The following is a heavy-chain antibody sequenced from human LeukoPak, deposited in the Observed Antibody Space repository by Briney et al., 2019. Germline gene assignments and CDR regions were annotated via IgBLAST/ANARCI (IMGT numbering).Heavy chain of an antibody. CDR3: ARDRDCSGGSCLDY. CDR2: INPSSGVT. Sequence: ASVKVSCKASGYTFTGSYMHWVRRAPGQGLEWMGWINPSSGVTKSAQKFQGRVTMTRDTSITTAYMELSRLTSDDTAVYYCARDRDCSGGSCLDYWGQGALVTVSS. D-gene: IGHD2-15*01. CDR1: GYTFTGSY. V-gene: IGHV1-2*02. J-gene: IGHJ4*02.